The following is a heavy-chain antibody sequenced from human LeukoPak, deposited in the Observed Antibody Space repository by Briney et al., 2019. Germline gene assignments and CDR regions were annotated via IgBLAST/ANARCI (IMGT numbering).Heavy chain of an antibody. CDR1: GFTFSDHY. D-gene: IGHD1-1*01. CDR2: TRNKANSYTT. J-gene: IGHJ4*02. V-gene: IGHV3-72*01. Sequence: PGGSLRLSCAASGFTFSDHYMDWVRQAPGKGLEWVGRTRNKANSYTTEYAASVKGRFTISRDDSKNSLYLQMNSLQTEDTAVYYCTRQLDNWGQGTLVTVSS. CDR3: TRQLDN.